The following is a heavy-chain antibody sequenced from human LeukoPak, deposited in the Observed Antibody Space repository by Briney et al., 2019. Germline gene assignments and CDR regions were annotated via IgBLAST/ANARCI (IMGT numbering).Heavy chain of an antibody. D-gene: IGHD5-12*01. V-gene: IGHV3-23*01. J-gene: IGHJ4*02. CDR3: AKEYSGYDFDY. Sequence: PGGSLRLSGAASGFTLRSYDMSWVRQAPGKGLEWVAATSGSGANTYYADSVKGRFTISRDNSQNTLYLQMDSLRAEDTAVYYCAKEYSGYDFDYWGQGTLVTVSS. CDR2: TSGSGANT. CDR1: GFTLRSYD.